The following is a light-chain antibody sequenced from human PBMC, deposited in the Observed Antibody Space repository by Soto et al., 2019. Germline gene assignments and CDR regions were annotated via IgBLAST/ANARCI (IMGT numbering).Light chain of an antibody. V-gene: IGLV1-44*01. CDR1: SSNIGGNT. Sequence: QSVLTQPLSVSASPGQRVTISCSGGSSNIGGNTVAWYQHLPGTAPPRLIFTAGQRPSGVPGRVSGSKSGTSASLAIRGLQCEDEGDYCCSAWDNGLDGYVFGPGAKLTVL. J-gene: IGLJ1*01. CDR2: TAG. CDR3: SAWDNGLDGYV.